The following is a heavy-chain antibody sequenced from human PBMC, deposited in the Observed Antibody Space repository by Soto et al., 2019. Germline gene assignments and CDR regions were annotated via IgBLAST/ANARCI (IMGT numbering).Heavy chain of an antibody. CDR2: ISGSGDGT. Sequence: SWVRQAPGKGLEWVSAISGSGDGTDYADSVKGRFTISRDNSKNTLYLQMNSLRAEDTAVYYCAGPGYSSQDYWGQGVLVTGSS. CDR3: AGPGYSSQDY. J-gene: IGHJ4*02. D-gene: IGHD5-18*01. V-gene: IGHV3-23*01.